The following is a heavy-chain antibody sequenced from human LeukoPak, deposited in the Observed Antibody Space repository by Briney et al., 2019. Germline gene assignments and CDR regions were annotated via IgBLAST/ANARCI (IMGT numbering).Heavy chain of an antibody. J-gene: IGHJ5*02. CDR3: AREGQPLSKNSWFDP. V-gene: IGHV3-30*04. CDR2: MSYDGSNK. D-gene: IGHD6-13*01. CDR1: GFTFNIYA. Sequence: GRSLRLSCAASGFTFNIYAMRWVRQAPGKGLEWVAVMSYDGSNKYYADSVKGRFTISRDNSKTTLYLQMNSLRAEDTAIYYCAREGQPLSKNSWFDPWGQGALVTVSS.